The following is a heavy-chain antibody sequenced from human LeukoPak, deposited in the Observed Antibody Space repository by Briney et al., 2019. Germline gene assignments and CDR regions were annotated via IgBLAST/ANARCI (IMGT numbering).Heavy chain of an antibody. CDR3: ARADSSSWRL. V-gene: IGHV4-34*01. CDR2: INHSGST. J-gene: IGHJ4*02. Sequence: SETLSLTCAVYGGSFSGYYWSWIRQPPGKGLEWIGEINHSGSTNYNPSLKSRVTISVDTSKNQFSLKLSSVTAADTAVDYCARADSSSWRLWGQGTLVTVSS. D-gene: IGHD6-13*01. CDR1: GGSFSGYY.